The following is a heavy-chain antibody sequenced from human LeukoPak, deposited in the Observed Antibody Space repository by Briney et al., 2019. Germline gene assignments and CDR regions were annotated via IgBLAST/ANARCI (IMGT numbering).Heavy chain of an antibody. CDR1: GFTVSSNF. CDR2: VYSGGST. Sequence: AGSLRLSCAASGFTVSSNFMSWVRQAPGKDLDWVSLVYSGGSTDYADSVKGRFTNSRDNSKNTLYLQMNSLRAEDTAVYYCARGISTSGWLDYWGQGTLVTVSS. J-gene: IGHJ4*02. D-gene: IGHD6-19*01. CDR3: ARGISTSGWLDY. V-gene: IGHV3-53*01.